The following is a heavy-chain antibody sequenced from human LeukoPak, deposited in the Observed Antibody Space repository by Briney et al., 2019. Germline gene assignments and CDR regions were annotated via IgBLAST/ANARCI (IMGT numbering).Heavy chain of an antibody. Sequence: GGSLRLSCAASGFTFSSYGMHWVRQAPGKGLEWVAFIRYDGSNKYYADSVKGRFTISRDNSKNTLYLQMNSLRAEDTAVYYCAKLLASAGFYYYYGMDVWGQGTTVTVSS. J-gene: IGHJ6*02. CDR1: GFTFSSYG. V-gene: IGHV3-30*02. CDR3: AKLLASAGFYYYYGMDV. D-gene: IGHD3-10*01. CDR2: IRYDGSNK.